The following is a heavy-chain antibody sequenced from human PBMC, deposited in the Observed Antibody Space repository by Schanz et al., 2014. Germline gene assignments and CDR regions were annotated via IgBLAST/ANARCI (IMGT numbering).Heavy chain of an antibody. V-gene: IGHV4-31*03. CDR3: ASQLVMTSGQYFHH. CDR2: IYYSGSA. Sequence: QVQLQESGPGLVKPSQTLSLMCTVSGGSISSSGHYWSWIRQHPGKGLEWIGNIYYSGSAYYNPSLKMRVPISGDPSGTHFPLNLTSVTAADSGIYYCASQLVMTSGQYFHHWGHGTLAIVSS. D-gene: IGHD1-1*01. J-gene: IGHJ1*01. CDR1: GGSISSSGHY.